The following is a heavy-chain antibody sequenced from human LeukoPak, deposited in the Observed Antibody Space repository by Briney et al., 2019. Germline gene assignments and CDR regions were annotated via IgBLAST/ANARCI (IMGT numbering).Heavy chain of an antibody. Sequence: ASVKVSCKVSGYTLTELSMHWVRQAPGKGLEWMGGFDPEDGETIYAQKFQGRVTMTEDTSTDTAYMELSSLRSEDTAVYYCAIARVAGSYYNLEVAFDYWGQGTLVTVSS. D-gene: IGHD3-10*01. CDR1: GYTLTELS. J-gene: IGHJ4*02. CDR2: FDPEDGET. CDR3: AIARVAGSYYNLEVAFDY. V-gene: IGHV1-24*01.